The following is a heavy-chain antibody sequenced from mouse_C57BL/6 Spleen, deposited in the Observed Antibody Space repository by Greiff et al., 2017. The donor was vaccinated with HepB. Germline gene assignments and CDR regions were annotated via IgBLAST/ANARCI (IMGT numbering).Heavy chain of an antibody. CDR1: GFTFSSYG. Sequence: EVKLVESGGDLVKPGGSLKLSCAASGFTFSSYGMSWVRQTPDKRLEWVATISSGGSYTYYPDSVKGRFTISRDNAKNTLYLQMSSLKSEDTAMYYCARNYGSSYEKGFFDYWGQGTTLTVSS. CDR3: ARNYGSSYEKGFFDY. V-gene: IGHV5-6*02. J-gene: IGHJ2*01. D-gene: IGHD1-1*01. CDR2: ISSGGSYT.